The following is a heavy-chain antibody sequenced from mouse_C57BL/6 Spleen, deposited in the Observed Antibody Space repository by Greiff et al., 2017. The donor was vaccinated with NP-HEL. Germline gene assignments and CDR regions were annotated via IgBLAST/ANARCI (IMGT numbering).Heavy chain of an antibody. V-gene: IGHV1-69*01. J-gene: IGHJ3*01. D-gene: IGHD2-2*01. Sequence: QVQLQQPGAELVMPGASVKLSCKASGYTFTSYWMHWVKQRPGQGLEWIGEIDPSDSYTNYNQKFKGKSTLTVDKSSSTAYMQLSSLTSEDSAVYYCARKDYGYPWFAYWGQGTLVTVSA. CDR3: ARKDYGYPWFAY. CDR2: IDPSDSYT. CDR1: GYTFTSYW.